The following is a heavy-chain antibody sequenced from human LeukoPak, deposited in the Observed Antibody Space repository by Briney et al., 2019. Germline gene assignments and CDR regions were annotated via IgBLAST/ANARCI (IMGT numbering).Heavy chain of an antibody. CDR3: ARQFEWGVRPQYYYAMDV. Sequence: KRGESLKISCNVSGYSFTTYWIGWVRQMSGKGLQWMGSIHPYASDTKYSPAFQGQATISVDKSTNTAYLQWSSLKASDTAMYYCARQFEWGVRPQYYYAMDVWGQGTAVTVSS. D-gene: IGHD1-26*01. CDR1: GYSFTTYW. J-gene: IGHJ6*02. CDR2: IHPYASDT. V-gene: IGHV5-51*01.